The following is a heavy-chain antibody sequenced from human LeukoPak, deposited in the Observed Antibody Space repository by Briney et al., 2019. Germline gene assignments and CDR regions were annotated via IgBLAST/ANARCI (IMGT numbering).Heavy chain of an antibody. J-gene: IGHJ4*02. CDR1: GGTFSSYA. Sequence: VKVSCKASGGTFSSYAISWVRQAPGQGLEWMGGIIPIFGTANYAQKFQGRVTITADESTSTAYMELSSLRSEDTAVYYCARVPPVDTAMGRALYFDYWGQGTLVTVSS. CDR2: IIPIFGTA. D-gene: IGHD5-18*01. V-gene: IGHV1-69*13. CDR3: ARVPPVDTAMGRALYFDY.